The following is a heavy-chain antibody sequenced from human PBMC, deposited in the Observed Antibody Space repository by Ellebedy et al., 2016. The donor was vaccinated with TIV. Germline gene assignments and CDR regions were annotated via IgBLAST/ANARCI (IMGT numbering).Heavy chain of an antibody. D-gene: IGHD2-21*02. V-gene: IGHV4-59*12. J-gene: IGHJ5*02. CDR3: ARGLPPMTRWFDP. Sequence: SETLSLXXTVSGGSISSYYWSWIRQPPGKGLEWIGYIYYSGSTYYNPSLKSRVTISVDTSKNQFSLKLSSVTAADTAVYYCARGLPPMTRWFDPWGQGTLVTVSS. CDR1: GGSISSYY. CDR2: IYYSGST.